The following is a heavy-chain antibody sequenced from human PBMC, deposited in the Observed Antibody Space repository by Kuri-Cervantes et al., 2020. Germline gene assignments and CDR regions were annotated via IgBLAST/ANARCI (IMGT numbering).Heavy chain of an antibody. D-gene: IGHD3-3*01. CDR1: GGTFSSDA. Sequence: ASVKVSCKAPGGTFSSDAVSWVRQAPGQGLEWMGWISAYNGNTNYAQKLQGRVTMTTDTSTSTAYMELRSLRSDDTAVYYCARGSGRASDFGVVIPLDYWGQGTLVTVSS. V-gene: IGHV1-18*01. CDR2: ISAYNGNT. J-gene: IGHJ4*02. CDR3: ARGSGRASDFGVVIPLDY.